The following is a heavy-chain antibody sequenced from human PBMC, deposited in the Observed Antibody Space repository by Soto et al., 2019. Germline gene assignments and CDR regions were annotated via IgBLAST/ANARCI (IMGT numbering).Heavy chain of an antibody. V-gene: IGHV1-18*01. CDR3: ARVVEFSSSSAEDYFDL. CDR2: ISGYSGDT. CDR1: GYTFPHYG. Sequence: VQLVQSGAEVKKPEASVKVSCRASGYTFPHYGITWVRQAPGHGLEWMGWISGYSGDTKYAQKYQGRVSMTTDTSTNIPYMELRSLRPDDTAMYYCARVVEFSSSSAEDYFDLWGQGTLVTVSS. D-gene: IGHD6-6*01. J-gene: IGHJ4*02.